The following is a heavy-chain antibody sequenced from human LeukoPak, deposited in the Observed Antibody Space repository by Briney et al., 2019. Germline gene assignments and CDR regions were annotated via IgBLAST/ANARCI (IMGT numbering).Heavy chain of an antibody. CDR1: GFTFSSYA. CDR3: AREVEYYDFWSGYNRPQYYFDY. V-gene: IGHV3-64*01. J-gene: IGHJ4*02. Sequence: GGSLRLSCAASGFTFSSYAMHWVRQAPGKGLEYVSAISSNGGSTYYANSVKGRFTISRDNSKNTLYLQMGSLRAEDMAVYYCAREVEYYDFWSGYNRPQYYFDYRGQGTLVTVSS. D-gene: IGHD3-3*01. CDR2: ISSNGGST.